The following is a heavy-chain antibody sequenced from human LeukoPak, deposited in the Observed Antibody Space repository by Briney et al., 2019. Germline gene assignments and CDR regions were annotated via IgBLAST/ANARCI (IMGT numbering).Heavy chain of an antibody. V-gene: IGHV4-59*12. J-gene: IGHJ4*02. D-gene: IGHD6-13*01. CDR2: IYHSGST. CDR3: ARGAGYSSSWYFDY. CDR1: GGSISSYY. Sequence: SETLSLTCTVSGGSISSYYWSWIRQPPGKGLEWIGYIYHSGSTYYNPSLKSRVTISVDRSKNQFSLKLSSVTAADTAVYYCARGAGYSSSWYFDYWGQGTLVTVSS.